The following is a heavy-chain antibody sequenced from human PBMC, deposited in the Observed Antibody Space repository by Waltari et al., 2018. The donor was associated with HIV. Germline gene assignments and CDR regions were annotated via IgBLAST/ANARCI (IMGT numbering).Heavy chain of an antibody. CDR3: ATTPGKSRDGYNFDLDY. CDR1: GGSFSGYY. J-gene: IGHJ4*02. Sequence: QVQLQQWGAGLLKPSETLSLTCAVYGGSFSGYYWSWLRQPPGKGLEWIGEINHSGSTNYNPSLKSRVTISVDTSKNQFSLKLSSVTAADTAVYYCATTPGKSRDGYNFDLDYWGQGTLVTVSS. V-gene: IGHV4-34*01. CDR2: INHSGST. D-gene: IGHD5-12*01.